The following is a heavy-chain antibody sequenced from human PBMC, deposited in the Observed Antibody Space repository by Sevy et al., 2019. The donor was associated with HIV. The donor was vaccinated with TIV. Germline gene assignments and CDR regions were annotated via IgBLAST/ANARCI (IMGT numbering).Heavy chain of an antibody. D-gene: IGHD3-16*02. Sequence: ASVKVSCKASGYTFTSYGISWVRQAPGQGLEWMGCISAYNGNTNYAQKLQGRVTMTTDTSTSTAYMELRSLRSDDTAVYYCASFRDYVWGSYRQLDYWGQGTLVTVSS. CDR2: ISAYNGNT. CDR1: GYTFTSYG. V-gene: IGHV1-18*01. J-gene: IGHJ4*02. CDR3: ASFRDYVWGSYRQLDY.